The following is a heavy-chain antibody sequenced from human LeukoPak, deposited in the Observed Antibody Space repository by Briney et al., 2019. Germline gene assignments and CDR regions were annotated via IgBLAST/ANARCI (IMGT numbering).Heavy chain of an antibody. Sequence: ASVKVSCKASGHTFSNYYIHWVRQAPGQGLEWMGWISAYNGNTNYAQKLQGRVTMTTDTSTSTAYMELRSLRSDDTAVYYCARARYGDYGSDYWGQGTLVTVSS. CDR3: ARARYGDYGSDY. J-gene: IGHJ4*02. CDR2: ISAYNGNT. CDR1: GHTFSNYY. V-gene: IGHV1-18*04. D-gene: IGHD4-17*01.